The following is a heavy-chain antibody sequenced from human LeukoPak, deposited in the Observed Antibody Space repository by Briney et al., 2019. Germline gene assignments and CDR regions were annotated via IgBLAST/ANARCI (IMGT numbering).Heavy chain of an antibody. D-gene: IGHD1-14*01. CDR1: GGSFSGYY. V-gene: IGHV4-34*09. Sequence: PSDTLSLTCAVYGGSFSGYYWSWIRQPPGKGLEWIGEINHSGSTYYNPSLKSRVTISVDTSKNQFSLKLSSVTAADTAVYYCAATGGGTSLEPFDYWGQGTLVTVSS. J-gene: IGHJ4*02. CDR2: INHSGST. CDR3: AATGGGTSLEPFDY.